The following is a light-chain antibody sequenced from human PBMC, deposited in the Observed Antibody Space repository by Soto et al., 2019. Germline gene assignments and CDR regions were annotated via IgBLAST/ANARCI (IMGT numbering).Light chain of an antibody. CDR3: SSYAGSNNWN. V-gene: IGLV2-8*01. Sequence: QSVLPQPPSASGSPGQSVTISCTGTSSDVGGYNYVSWYQQHPGKAPKLMIYEVSKRPSGVPDRFSGSKSGNTASLTVSGLQAEDEADYYCSSYAGSNNWNFGTGTKLTVL. CDR2: EVS. J-gene: IGLJ1*01. CDR1: SSDVGGYNY.